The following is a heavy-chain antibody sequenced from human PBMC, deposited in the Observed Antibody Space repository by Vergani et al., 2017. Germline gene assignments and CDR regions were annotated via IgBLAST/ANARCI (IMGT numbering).Heavy chain of an antibody. V-gene: IGHV1-69*13. J-gene: IGHJ4*02. Sequence: QVQLVQSGAEVKKPGASVKVSCKASGYTFTSYGISWVRQAPGQGLEWMGGIIPIFGTANYAQKFQGRVTITADESTSTAYMELSSLRSEDTAVYYCASTVYSSSWYSPRRRATGTSYFDYWGQGTLGTVSS. CDR2: IIPIFGTA. D-gene: IGHD6-13*01. CDR3: ASTVYSSSWYSPRRRATGTSYFDY. CDR1: GYTFTSYG.